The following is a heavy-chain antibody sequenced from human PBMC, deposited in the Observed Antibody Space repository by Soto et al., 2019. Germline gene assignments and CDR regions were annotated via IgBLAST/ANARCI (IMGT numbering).Heavy chain of an antibody. CDR1: GYTFTSYH. CDR2: ISAYNGNK. CDR3: ARRTSSAWYFCDY. Sequence: QVQLVQSGGEVKMPGASVKVSCKASGYTFTSYHITWVRQAPGQGLEWMGWISAYNGNKNYAQNFQGRVSTTTESXTTTAYMELRNLRSDDTAVYYGARRTSSAWYFCDYWGRGTLVTVSS. D-gene: IGHD6-19*01. V-gene: IGHV1-18*01. J-gene: IGHJ4*02.